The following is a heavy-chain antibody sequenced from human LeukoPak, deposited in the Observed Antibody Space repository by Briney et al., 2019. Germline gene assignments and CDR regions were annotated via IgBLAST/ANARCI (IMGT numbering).Heavy chain of an antibody. J-gene: IGHJ4*02. CDR2: VRFDGANT. CDR1: GFFFNNYV. CDR3: ARAKVHLWLLLDS. V-gene: IGHV3-30*02. Sequence: PGGSLRLSCAASGFFFNNYVMHWVRQAPGKGLEWVASVRFDGANTSYADSVRGRFTISRDNSKNTLYLQIASLRVEDTAVYYCARAKVHLWLLLDSWGQGTLVTVSS. D-gene: IGHD3-22*01.